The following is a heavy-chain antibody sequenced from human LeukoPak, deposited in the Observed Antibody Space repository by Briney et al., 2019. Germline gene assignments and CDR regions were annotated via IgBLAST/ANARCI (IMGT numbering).Heavy chain of an antibody. Sequence: PSETLSLTCTVSGGSIRSYYWNWIRQPAGKGLEWIGRIYITGSTNYNPSLKSRVTMSVDTSKNEFSLKLTSVTAADTAVYYCARGPPSTVTHFDYWGQGTLVTVS. CDR2: IYITGST. J-gene: IGHJ4*02. V-gene: IGHV4-4*07. CDR1: GGSIRSYY. CDR3: ARGPPSTVTHFDY. D-gene: IGHD4-11*01.